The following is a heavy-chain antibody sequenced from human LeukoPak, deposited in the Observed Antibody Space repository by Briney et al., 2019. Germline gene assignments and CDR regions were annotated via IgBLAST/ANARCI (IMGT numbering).Heavy chain of an antibody. CDR3: ASRLTTVTTHFDY. J-gene: IGHJ4*02. Sequence: SQTLSLTCTVSGGSISSGGYYWSWIRQHPGKGLEWIGYIYYSGSTNYNPSLKSRVTISVDTSKNQFSLKLSSVTAADTAVYYCASRLTTVTTHFDYWGQGTLVTVSS. CDR1: GGSISSGGYY. CDR2: IYYSGST. V-gene: IGHV4-31*03. D-gene: IGHD4-17*01.